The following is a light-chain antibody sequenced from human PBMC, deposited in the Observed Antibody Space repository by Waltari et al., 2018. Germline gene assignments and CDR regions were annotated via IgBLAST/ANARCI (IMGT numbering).Light chain of an antibody. Sequence: DIQMTQSPSSLSASLGDRVTITCQASQDISHYLNWYQHTPGKAPRLLIYDASNVETGVPSRFSGSGSGTHFTFTISSLQPEDIATYYCLQYDNPWTFGQGTKVEIK. CDR3: LQYDNPWT. CDR2: DAS. V-gene: IGKV1-33*01. CDR1: QDISHY. J-gene: IGKJ1*01.